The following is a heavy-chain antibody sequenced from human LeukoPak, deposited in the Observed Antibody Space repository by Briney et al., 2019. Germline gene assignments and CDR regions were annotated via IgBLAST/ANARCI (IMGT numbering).Heavy chain of an antibody. CDR3: ARVGGAIAVAPAGY. J-gene: IGHJ4*02. V-gene: IGHV1-18*01. Sequence: ASVKVSCKASGYTFTSYGISWVRQAPGQGLEWMGWISTYNGNTNYVQKLQGRVTMTTDTSTSTAYMELSSLRSEDTAVYYCARVGGAIAVAPAGYWGQGTLVTVSS. CDR2: ISTYNGNT. CDR1: GYTFTSYG. D-gene: IGHD6-19*01.